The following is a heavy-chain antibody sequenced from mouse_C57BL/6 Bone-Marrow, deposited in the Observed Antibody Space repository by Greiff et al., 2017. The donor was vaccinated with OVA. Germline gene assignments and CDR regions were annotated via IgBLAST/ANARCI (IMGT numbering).Heavy chain of an antibody. CDR2: INPDSSTI. V-gene: IGHV4-1*02. J-gene: IGHJ3*01. D-gene: IGHD1-1*01. CDR3: ARQGYYGSSLFAY. Sequence: EVQRVESGGGLVQPGGSLKLSCAASGVDFSRYWMSWVRQAPGKGLEWIGEINPDSSTINYTPFLKDKFIISRDNAKNTLYLQMSTVRSEDTALYYCARQGYYGSSLFAYWGQGTLVTVSA. CDR1: GVDFSRYW.